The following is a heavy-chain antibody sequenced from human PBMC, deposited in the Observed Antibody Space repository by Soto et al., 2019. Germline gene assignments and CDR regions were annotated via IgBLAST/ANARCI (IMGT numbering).Heavy chain of an antibody. CDR3: ARVVRFFGGHAGY. J-gene: IGHJ4*02. CDR1: GYTFTEFD. D-gene: IGHD3-3*01. V-gene: IGHV1-8*01. CDR2: MNTNTGNT. Sequence: QVLLVQSGADVKKPGASVKVSCKTSGYTFTEFDINWVRRAPGQGLEWMGWMNTNTGNTGYAQKCQGRVTMTRDTSISTAYMELRCLRSEDTAVYYCARVVRFFGGHAGYWGQGTLVTVSS.